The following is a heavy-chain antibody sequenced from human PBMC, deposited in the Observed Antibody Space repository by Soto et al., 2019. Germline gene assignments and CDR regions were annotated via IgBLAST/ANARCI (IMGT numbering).Heavy chain of an antibody. CDR2: ISGSGGST. V-gene: IGHV3-23*01. Sequence: GGSLRLSCAASGFTFSSYAMSWVRQAPGKGLEWVSAISGSGGSTYYADSVKGRFTISRDNSKNTLYLQMNSLRAEDTAVYYCAKDRQWSSGRSTLYYFNYWGQGTLVTVSS. D-gene: IGHD3-22*01. CDR1: GFTFSSYA. J-gene: IGHJ4*02. CDR3: AKDRQWSSGRSTLYYFNY.